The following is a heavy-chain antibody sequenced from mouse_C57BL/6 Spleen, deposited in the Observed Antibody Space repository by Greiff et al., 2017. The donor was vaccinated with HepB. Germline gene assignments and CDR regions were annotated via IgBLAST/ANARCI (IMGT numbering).Heavy chain of an antibody. CDR3: TEGGTFFAY. V-gene: IGHV6-3*01. CDR2: IRLKSDNYAT. D-gene: IGHD4-1*01. CDR1: GFTFSNYW. J-gene: IGHJ3*01. Sequence: EVKLVESGGGLVQPGGSMKLSCVASGFTFSNYWINWVRQSPEKGLEWVAQIRLKSDNYATHYAESVKGRFTISRDDSKSSVYLQMNNLRAEDTGIYYCTEGGTFFAYWGQGTLVTVSA.